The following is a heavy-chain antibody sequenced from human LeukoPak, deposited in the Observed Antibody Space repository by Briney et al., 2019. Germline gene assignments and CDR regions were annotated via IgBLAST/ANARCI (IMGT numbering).Heavy chain of an antibody. CDR1: GLMFSSHG. Sequence: GGSLRLSCAASSGLMFSSHGMHLVRQAPGKGLEWVAVISYDGSNEYYADSVKGRFTISRDNSKNTVYLQMNSLRGEDTAVYYCARDRRYDILTGFSNFFDYWGQGTLVTVAS. D-gene: IGHD3-9*01. J-gene: IGHJ4*02. CDR3: ARDRRYDILTGFSNFFDY. CDR2: ISYDGSNE. V-gene: IGHV3-30*19.